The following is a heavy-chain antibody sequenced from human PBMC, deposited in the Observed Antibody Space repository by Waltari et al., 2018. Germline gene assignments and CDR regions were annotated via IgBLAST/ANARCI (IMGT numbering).Heavy chain of an antibody. J-gene: IGHJ4*02. CDR3: ARDHGDYSRGY. Sequence: QVQLQQWGAGLLKPSETLSLTCAVYGGSFSDYYWSWIRQPPWKGLEWIGEINHSENTYYNPSLKSRVTISINTSKNQFSLKLTSVTAADTAVYYCARDHGDYSRGYWGQGTLVTVSS. CDR1: GGSFSDYY. CDR2: INHSENT. D-gene: IGHD4-17*01. V-gene: IGHV4-34*01.